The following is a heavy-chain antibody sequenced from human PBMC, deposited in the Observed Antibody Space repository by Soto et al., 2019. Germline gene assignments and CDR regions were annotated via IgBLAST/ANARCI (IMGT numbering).Heavy chain of an antibody. Sequence: PGGSLRLSCAASGFTFSNYALSWVHQAPGKGLVWVSRINSDGSSTSYADSVKGRFTISRDNAKNTLYLQMNSLRAEDTAVYYCARANIAAAGIRNWFDPWGQGTLVTVSS. CDR3: ARANIAAAGIRNWFDP. D-gene: IGHD6-13*01. CDR2: INSDGSST. V-gene: IGHV3-74*01. CDR1: GFTFSNYA. J-gene: IGHJ5*02.